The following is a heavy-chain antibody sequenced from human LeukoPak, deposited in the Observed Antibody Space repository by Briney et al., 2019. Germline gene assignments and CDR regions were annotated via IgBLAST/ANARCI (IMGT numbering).Heavy chain of an antibody. J-gene: IGHJ4*02. CDR3: AREGGVARPGLDS. CDR1: GGSISGHY. Sequence: PSETLSLTCSVSGGSISGHYWSRIRQPPGKVLEYIGNIYSSGSTYYNPSLKSRLTISLDTSKNQFSLRLTSVSAADTAVYYCAREGGVARPGLDSWGQGILVAVSS. D-gene: IGHD3-3*01. CDR2: IYSSGST. V-gene: IGHV4-59*11.